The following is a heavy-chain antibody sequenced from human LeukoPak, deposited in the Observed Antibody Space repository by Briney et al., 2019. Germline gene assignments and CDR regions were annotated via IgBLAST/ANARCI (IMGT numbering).Heavy chain of an antibody. Sequence: ASVKVSCKASGGTFSSYAISWVRQAPGQGLEWLGRIIPILGIANYAQKFQGRVTITADKSTSTAYMELSSLRSEDTAVYCCARVGGYSYGYVWFDPWGQGTLVTVSS. J-gene: IGHJ5*02. V-gene: IGHV1-69*04. CDR2: IIPILGIA. CDR3: ARVGGYSYGYVWFDP. CDR1: GGTFSSYA. D-gene: IGHD5-18*01.